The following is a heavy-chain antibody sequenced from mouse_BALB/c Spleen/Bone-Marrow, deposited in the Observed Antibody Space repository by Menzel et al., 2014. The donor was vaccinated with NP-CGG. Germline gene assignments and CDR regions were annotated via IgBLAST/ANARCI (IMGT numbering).Heavy chain of an antibody. CDR3: VRHKNYYAMDY. CDR1: GFAFSRYD. Sequence: EVMLVESGGGLVKPGGSLKLSCAASGFAFSRYDMSWVRRTPEKRLEWVAYITNGGDNTYYPDTVKGRFTISRDNAKNTLYPQMSSLKSEDTAMYYCVRHKNYYAMDYWGQGTSVTVSS. CDR2: ITNGGDNT. J-gene: IGHJ4*01. V-gene: IGHV5-12-1*01.